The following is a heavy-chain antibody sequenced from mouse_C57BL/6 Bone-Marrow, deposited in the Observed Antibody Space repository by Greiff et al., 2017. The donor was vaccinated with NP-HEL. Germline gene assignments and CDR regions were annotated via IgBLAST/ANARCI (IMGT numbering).Heavy chain of an antibody. D-gene: IGHD2-10*01. CDR1: GFTFSSYA. CDR3: ARDQGLLSFDY. Sequence: EVKLVESGGGLVKPGGSLKLSCAASGFTFSSYAMSWVRQTPEKRLEWVATISDGGSYTYYPDNVKGRFTISRDNAKNNLYLQMSHLKSEDTAMYYCARDQGLLSFDYWGQGTTLTVSS. CDR2: ISDGGSYT. J-gene: IGHJ2*01. V-gene: IGHV5-4*01.